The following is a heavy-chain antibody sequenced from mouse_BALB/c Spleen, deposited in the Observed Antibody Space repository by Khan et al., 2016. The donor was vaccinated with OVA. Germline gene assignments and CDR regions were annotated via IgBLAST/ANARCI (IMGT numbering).Heavy chain of an antibody. D-gene: IGHD1-1*01. J-gene: IGHJ2*01. CDR3: ARVYDSTGVDY. Sequence: EVELVESGGGLVKPGGSLKLSCAASGFTFSSHAMSWVRQSPEKRLEWVASIGSGGSTYYPDSVKGRFTISRDNARDTQYLQMCSLRTEDAATYYCARVYDSTGVDYWGQGTALTVSS. CDR1: GFTFSSHA. V-gene: IGHV5-6-5*01. CDR2: IGSGGST.